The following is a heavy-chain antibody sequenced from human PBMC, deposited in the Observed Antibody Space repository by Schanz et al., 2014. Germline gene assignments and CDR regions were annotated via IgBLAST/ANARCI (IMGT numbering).Heavy chain of an antibody. J-gene: IGHJ6*02. Sequence: QVPLQQWGAGLLKPSETLSLTCGVYGGSFRGYYWSWIRQPPGKGLEWIGEINQSGSTYYSPSLKSRVTVSEDTSKNQFSLKLNSVTAADTAVYYCARGRVMGIFGKMGHGMDVWGQGTTVTVSS. CDR1: GGSFRGYY. V-gene: IGHV4-34*01. CDR2: INQSGST. CDR3: ARGRVMGIFGKMGHGMDV. D-gene: IGHD3-3*01.